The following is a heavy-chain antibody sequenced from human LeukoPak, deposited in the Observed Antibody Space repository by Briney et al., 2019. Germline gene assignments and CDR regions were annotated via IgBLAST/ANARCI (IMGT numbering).Heavy chain of an antibody. J-gene: IGHJ5*01. V-gene: IGHV1-69*04. CDR1: GGTFRSYA. CDR3: ARGVDSSGVPWFDS. D-gene: IGHD3-22*01. Sequence: ASVKVSCKASGGTFRSYAFSWVRQAPGQGLGWMGRIIPILDIANYAQKFQDRVTITADKSTNTVYMELSSLRSEDTAVYYCARGVDSSGVPWFDSWGQGTLVTVSS. CDR2: IIPILDIA.